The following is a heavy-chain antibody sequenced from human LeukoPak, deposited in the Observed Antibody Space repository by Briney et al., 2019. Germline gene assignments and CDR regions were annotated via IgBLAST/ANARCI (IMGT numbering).Heavy chain of an antibody. D-gene: IGHD2-2*01. Sequence: ASVKVSCKASGYSFTGYYMHWVRQAPGQGLEWMGWIKPNNGGTNYAQKFQGRVTMTRDTSISTAYMELSRLRSDDTAVYYCARSRGDIVLVSAAIWFDPWGPGTLVTVSS. J-gene: IGHJ5*02. CDR2: IKPNNGGT. V-gene: IGHV1-2*02. CDR3: ARSRGDIVLVSAAIWFDP. CDR1: GYSFTGYY.